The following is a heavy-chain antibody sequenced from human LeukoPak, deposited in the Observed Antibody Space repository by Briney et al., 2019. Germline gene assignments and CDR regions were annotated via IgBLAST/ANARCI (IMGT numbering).Heavy chain of an antibody. Sequence: GGSLRLSCAASGFTVSSNYMSWVRQAPGKGLEWVSVIYSGGSTYYADSVKGRFTISRDNSKNTPYLQMNSLRAEDTAVYYCARDGGYDILTGRLLGYFDYWGQGTLVTVSS. V-gene: IGHV3-66*01. CDR3: ARDGGYDILTGRLLGYFDY. D-gene: IGHD3-9*01. CDR2: IYSGGST. CDR1: GFTVSSNY. J-gene: IGHJ4*02.